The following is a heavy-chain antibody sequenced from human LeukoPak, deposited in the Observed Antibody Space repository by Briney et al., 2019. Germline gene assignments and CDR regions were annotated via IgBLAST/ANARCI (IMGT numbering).Heavy chain of an antibody. J-gene: IGHJ4*02. CDR2: INPNSGGT. V-gene: IGHV1-2*02. D-gene: IGHD3-10*01. CDR1: GYTFTGYY. CDR3: ARDWGAYYYESGTLSXFDX. Sequence: ASVKVSCKASGYTFTGYYIHWVRQAPGQGLGWMGWINPNSGGTNYAQNFQGRVTMTRDTSISTAYMELSRLRSDDTAVYYCARDWGAYYYESGTLSXFDXWGQGTLVTVX.